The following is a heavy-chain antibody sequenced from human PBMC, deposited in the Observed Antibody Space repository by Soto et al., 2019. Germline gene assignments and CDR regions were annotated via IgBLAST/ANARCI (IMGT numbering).Heavy chain of an antibody. Sequence: QVQLVESGGGVVQPGRSLRPSCAASGFTFSRHGMYWVRQAPGKGLEWVAAIWYDGSNTYYADSVKGRFTISRDNSKNTLYLQMNSLRAEDTAMYYCARERGGSPGWFDPWGQGTLVTASS. V-gene: IGHV3-33*01. D-gene: IGHD3-16*01. CDR3: ARERGGSPGWFDP. CDR2: IWYDGSNT. J-gene: IGHJ5*02. CDR1: GFTFSRHG.